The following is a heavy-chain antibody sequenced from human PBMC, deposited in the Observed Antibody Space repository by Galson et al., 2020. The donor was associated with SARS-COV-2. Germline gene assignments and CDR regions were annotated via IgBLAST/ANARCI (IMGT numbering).Heavy chain of an antibody. CDR3: ARDYSQGIDPFYLQY. CDR2: VSGTGRIT. D-gene: IGHD2-21*01. Sequence: GGSLRLSCAASGSSIDTYAMTWVRQAPGKGLEWVSAVSGTGRITYYADSVRGRFTVSKDTSKNTLYLQINSLRVEDTAVYFCARDYSQGIDPFYLQYWGQGTLVAVSS. V-gene: IGHV3-23*01. CDR1: GSSIDTYA. J-gene: IGHJ4*02.